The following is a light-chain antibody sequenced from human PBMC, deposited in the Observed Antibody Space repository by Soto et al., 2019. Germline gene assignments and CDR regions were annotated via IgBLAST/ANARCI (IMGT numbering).Light chain of an antibody. CDR1: QSISRN. J-gene: IGKJ1*01. Sequence: ETIMTQSPVTLSVSPGEGATLSCRASQSISRNLAWYQQKPGQAPRLLINGASTRATGIPARFSGSGSGTEFTLTITNLQSEDFAIYYCQQYHNWPPTFGQGTKVDIK. V-gene: IGKV3-15*01. CDR2: GAS. CDR3: QQYHNWPPT.